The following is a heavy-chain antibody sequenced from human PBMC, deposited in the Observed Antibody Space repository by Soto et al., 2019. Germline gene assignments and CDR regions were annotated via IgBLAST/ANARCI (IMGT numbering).Heavy chain of an antibody. J-gene: IGHJ4*02. Sequence: GVSLRLSCAASGFTFSIYWMHWVRQAPGKGLVWVSRINSDGSSTSYADSVKGRFTISRDNAKNTLYLQMNSLRAEDTAVYYCARGSSSWELDYWGQGTLVTVSS. CDR1: GFTFSIYW. CDR3: ARGSSSWELDY. CDR2: INSDGSST. D-gene: IGHD6-13*01. V-gene: IGHV3-74*01.